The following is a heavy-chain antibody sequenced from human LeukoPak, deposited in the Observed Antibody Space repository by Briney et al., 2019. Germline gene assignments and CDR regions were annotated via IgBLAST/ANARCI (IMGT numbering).Heavy chain of an antibody. J-gene: IGHJ4*02. V-gene: IGHV4-30-2*01. CDR2: IYHTGGA. CDR1: GGSISSGGFP. CDR3: ARGAGGGGFDY. Sequence: SQTLSLTCTVSGGSISSGGFPWHWIRQPPGEDLEWIGYIYHTGGASYNPSLKSRVAISVDRSKNQFSLKLSSVTAADTAVYYCARGAGGGGFDYWGQGTLVTVSS.